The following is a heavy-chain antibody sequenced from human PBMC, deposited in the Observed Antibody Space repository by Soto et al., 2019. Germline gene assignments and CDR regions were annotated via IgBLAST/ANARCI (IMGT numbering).Heavy chain of an antibody. J-gene: IGHJ4*02. V-gene: IGHV3-64D*06. CDR2: IRGNGDPP. CDR3: VKSRGGNNFDFFD. D-gene: IGHD5-12*01. Sequence: PGGSLRLSCAASGFTFSSYAMSWVRQAPGKGLEYVSGIRGNGDPPFYADSVKGRFTISRDNSKNTLYLQMSSLSADDTAVYYCVKSRGGNNFDFFDWGQGALVTVSS. CDR1: GFTFSSYA.